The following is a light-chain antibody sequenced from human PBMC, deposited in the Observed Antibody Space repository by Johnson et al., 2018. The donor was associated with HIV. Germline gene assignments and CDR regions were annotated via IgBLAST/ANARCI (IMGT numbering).Light chain of an antibody. Sequence: QSVLTQPPSVSAAPGQKVTISCSGSSSNIGSHYVSWYQQVPGTAPRLVIYDTIKRHSGIPDRFSGSKSGTSATLGIPGLQPGAEADYYCGTWDTRLDAYVFGTGTRVAVL. CDR3: GTWDTRLDAYV. CDR2: DTI. V-gene: IGLV1-51*01. CDR1: SSNIGSHY. J-gene: IGLJ1*01.